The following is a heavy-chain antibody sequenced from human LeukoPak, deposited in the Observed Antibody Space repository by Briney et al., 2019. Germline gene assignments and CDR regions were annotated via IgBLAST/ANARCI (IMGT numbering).Heavy chain of an antibody. CDR1: GFTFSSSA. CDR3: AKDDRWLQFCC. Sequence: GGSLRLSCAASGFTFSSSAMSWVRQAPGKGLEWVSSISGSGSGGSTYYADSVRGRFTISRDNSRNTVYLQMNSLRAEDTAVYYCAKDDRWLQFCCWGQGTLVTVSA. V-gene: IGHV3-23*01. J-gene: IGHJ4*02. CDR2: ISGSGSGGST. D-gene: IGHD5-24*01.